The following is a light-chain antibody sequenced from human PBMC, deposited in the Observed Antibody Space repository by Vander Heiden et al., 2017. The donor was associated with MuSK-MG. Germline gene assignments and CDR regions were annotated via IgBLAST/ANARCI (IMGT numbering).Light chain of an antibody. CDR1: QSISSY. J-gene: IGKJ1*01. Sequence: DIQMTQSPSSLSASVGDRVTITCRASQSISSYLNWYQQKPGKAPKLLIYAASSLESGVPSRFSGSGSGTDFTLTIRRLQPEDFATYYFRQSDNASWTFGQGTKVEIK. CDR2: AAS. CDR3: RQSDNASWT. V-gene: IGKV1-39*01.